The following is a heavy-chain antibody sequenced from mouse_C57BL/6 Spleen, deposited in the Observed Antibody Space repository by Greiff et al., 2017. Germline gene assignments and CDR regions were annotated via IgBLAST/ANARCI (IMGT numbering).Heavy chain of an antibody. CDR1: GFTFSSYA. D-gene: IGHD2-4*01. V-gene: IGHV5-4*03. Sequence: DVKLVESGGGLVKPGGSLKLSCAASGFTFSSYAMSWVRQTPEKRLEWVATISDGGSYTYYPDNVKGRFTISRDNAKNNLYLQMSHLKSEDTAMYYCARGDYDGYYFDYWGQGTTLTVSS. J-gene: IGHJ2*01. CDR2: ISDGGSYT. CDR3: ARGDYDGYYFDY.